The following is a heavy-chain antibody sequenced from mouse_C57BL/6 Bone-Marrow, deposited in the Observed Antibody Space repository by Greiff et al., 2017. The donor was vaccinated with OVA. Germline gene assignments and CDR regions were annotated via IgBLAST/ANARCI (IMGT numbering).Heavy chain of an antibody. V-gene: IGHV5-17*01. CDR3: ARPTRAWFAY. CDR1: GFTFSDYG. J-gene: IGHJ3*01. Sequence: DVKLVESGGGLVKPGGSLKLSCAASGFTFSDYGMHWVRQAPEKGLEWVAYISSGRSTIYSADTVKGRFTLSRDNAKNTLFLQMTSLRSEDTAMYYCARPTRAWFAYWGQGTLVTVSA. CDR2: ISSGRSTI.